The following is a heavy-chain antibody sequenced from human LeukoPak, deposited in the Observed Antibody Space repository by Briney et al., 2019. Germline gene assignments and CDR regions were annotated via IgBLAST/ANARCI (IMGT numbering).Heavy chain of an antibody. V-gene: IGHV3-21*01. CDR1: RFSCSTYT. Sequence: GGSLRLSCAATRFSCSTYTMNWASQAPGKGLEWVSSISGSGSYIYYSDSVKGRFTISKDNAKNSLSLQMNSLRAEDTAIYYCASHFWNYYRIDYWGHGILVTVSS. CDR3: ASHFWNYYRIDY. J-gene: IGHJ4*01. CDR2: ISGSGSYI. D-gene: IGHD3-3*02.